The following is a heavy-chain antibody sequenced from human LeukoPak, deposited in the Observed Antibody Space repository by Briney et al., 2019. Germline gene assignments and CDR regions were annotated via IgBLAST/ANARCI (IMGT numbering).Heavy chain of an antibody. CDR2: IYYSGST. V-gene: IGHV4-39*07. J-gene: IGHJ4*02. Sequence: SETLSLTCAISGGSISGTPYYWGWIRQPPGKGLEWLGSIYYSGSTYYNPSLKSRLTISVDTSKNQFSLKLSSVTAADTAVYYCARASTIFGHFAYWGRGTLVTVSS. D-gene: IGHD3-3*01. CDR3: ARASTIFGHFAY. CDR1: GGSISGTPYY.